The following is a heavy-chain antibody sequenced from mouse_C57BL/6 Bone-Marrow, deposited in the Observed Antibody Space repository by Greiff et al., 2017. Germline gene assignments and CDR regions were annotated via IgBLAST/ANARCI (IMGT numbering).Heavy chain of an antibody. Sequence: QVQLQQSGPELVKPGASVKISCKASGYAFSSSWMNWVKQRPGKGLEWIGRIYPGDGDTNYNGKFKGKATLTADKSSSTAYMQLSSLTSEDSAVYFCAILLRRDWGQGTTLTVSS. V-gene: IGHV1-82*01. D-gene: IGHD1-1*01. CDR1: GYAFSSSW. CDR2: IYPGDGDT. CDR3: AILLRRD. J-gene: IGHJ2*01.